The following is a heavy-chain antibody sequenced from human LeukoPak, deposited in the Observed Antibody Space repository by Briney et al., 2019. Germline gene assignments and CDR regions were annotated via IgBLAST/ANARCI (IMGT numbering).Heavy chain of an antibody. V-gene: IGHV5-51*01. J-gene: IGHJ4*02. CDR1: GYSFTSYW. CDR3: ARGEYYDILTGYFED. D-gene: IGHD3-9*01. Sequence: HGESLKISCKGSGYSFTSYWVGWVRQMPGKGLEWMGIIYPGDSDTRYSPSFQGQVTISADKSISTAYLQWSSLKASDTAMYYCARGEYYDILTGYFEDWGQGTLVTVSS. CDR2: IYPGDSDT.